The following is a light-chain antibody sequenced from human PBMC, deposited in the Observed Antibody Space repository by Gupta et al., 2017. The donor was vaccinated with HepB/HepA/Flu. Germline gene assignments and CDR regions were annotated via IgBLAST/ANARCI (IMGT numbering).Light chain of an antibody. CDR3: KSRDSSGNIYVV. J-gene: IGLJ2*01. Sequence: SSALTQDPAVSVALSRTVRITCQADSLRSYYASWYQQKSEQAPVLVIYGKKNRLSGDPARFSGSSSGNTATVTITGAQAEDEAAYYCKSRDSSGNIYVVFGGGTKLTVL. CDR2: GKK. V-gene: IGLV3-19*01. CDR1: SLRSYY.